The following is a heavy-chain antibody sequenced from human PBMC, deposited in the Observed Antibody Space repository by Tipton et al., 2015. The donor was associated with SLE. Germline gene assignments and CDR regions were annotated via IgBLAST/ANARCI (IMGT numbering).Heavy chain of an antibody. Sequence: TLSLTCAAYGGSFSGYYWSWIRQPPGKGLEWIGEINHSGSTNYNPSLKSRVTISVDTSKNQFSLKLSSVTAADTAVYYCARGTQLWLPFDYWGQGTLVTVSS. CDR1: GGSFSGYY. CDR3: ARGTQLWLPFDY. V-gene: IGHV4-34*01. J-gene: IGHJ4*02. D-gene: IGHD5-18*01. CDR2: INHSGST.